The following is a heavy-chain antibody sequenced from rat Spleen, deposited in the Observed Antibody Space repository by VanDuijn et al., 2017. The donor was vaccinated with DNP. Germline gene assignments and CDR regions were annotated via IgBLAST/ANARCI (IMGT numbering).Heavy chain of an antibody. CDR3: ARHVLPLRVWDY. CDR2: ISYDGRSN. V-gene: IGHV5-22*01. J-gene: IGHJ2*01. Sequence: EVQLVESGGGVVQPGRSLKLSCAASGFTFSDYYMAWVRQAPTKGLEWVAYISYDGRSNYRGDSVKGRFTISRDNAKSTLYLQMNSLRSEDTATYYCARHVLPLRVWDYWGQGVMVTVSS. D-gene: IGHD1-4*01. CDR1: GFTFSDYY.